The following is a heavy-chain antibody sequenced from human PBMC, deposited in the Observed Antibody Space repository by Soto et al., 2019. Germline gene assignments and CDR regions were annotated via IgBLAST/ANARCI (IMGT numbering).Heavy chain of an antibody. Sequence: GGSLRLSCAASGFTFSSYSMNWVRQAPGKGLEWVSSISSSSSYIYYADSVKGRFTISRDNAKNSLYLQMNSLRAEDTAVYYCVRALSNPMITDYWGQGTLVTVSS. CDR2: ISSSSSYI. J-gene: IGHJ4*02. V-gene: IGHV3-21*01. CDR1: GFTFSSYS. CDR3: VRALSNPMITDY. D-gene: IGHD3-16*01.